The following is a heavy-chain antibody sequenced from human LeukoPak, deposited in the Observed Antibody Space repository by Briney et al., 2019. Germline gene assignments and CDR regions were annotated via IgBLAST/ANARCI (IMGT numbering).Heavy chain of an antibody. D-gene: IGHD3-9*01. V-gene: IGHV3-23*01. J-gene: IGHJ5*02. CDR1: GYTLRKYI. Sequence: HPGGSLRLSCEPSGYTLRKYIVTWVRDAPEEGPECVSCESASSHTIYYSDSVTGRFANSRDNYKTTVFLQMSSLRAEDTAVYYCPTAWTLREFPIFFDPWGKGTLVSVSS. CDR3: PTAWTLREFPIFFDP. CDR2: ESASSHTI.